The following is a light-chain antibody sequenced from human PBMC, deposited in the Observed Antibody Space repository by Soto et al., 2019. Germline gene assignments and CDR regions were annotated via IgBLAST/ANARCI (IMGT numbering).Light chain of an antibody. V-gene: IGLV2-23*01. CDR1: SSDVGSHNL. Sequence: QSVLTQPASVSGSPGQSITISCTGTSSDVGSHNLVSWYQQHPDRAPKLMIYEGSKRPSGVFNRFSGSKSGNTASLTISGLQAEEQADYFCCSYAGSCPYIFGSGTQVTVL. CDR3: CSYAGSCPYI. CDR2: EGS. J-gene: IGLJ1*01.